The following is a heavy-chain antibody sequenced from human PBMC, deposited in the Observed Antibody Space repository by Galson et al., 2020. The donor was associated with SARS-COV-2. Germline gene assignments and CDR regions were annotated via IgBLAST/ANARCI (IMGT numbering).Heavy chain of an antibody. CDR3: AKDPDHGSGSYYTPGEY. Sequence: TGGSLRLSCAASGFTFSSYGMHWVRQAPGKGLEWVAVISYDGSNKYYADSVKGRFTISRDNSKNTLYLQMNSLRAEDTAVYYCAKDPDHGSGSYYTPGEYWGQGTLVTVSS. CDR2: ISYDGSNK. D-gene: IGHD3-10*01. V-gene: IGHV3-30*18. J-gene: IGHJ4*02. CDR1: GFTFSSYG.